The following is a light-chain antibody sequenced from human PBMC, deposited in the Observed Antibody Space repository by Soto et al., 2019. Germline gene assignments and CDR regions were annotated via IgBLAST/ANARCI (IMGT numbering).Light chain of an antibody. CDR2: GAS. CDR3: QQYGSPPIT. Sequence: EIVLTQSPGTLSLFPGQRVTLSCRASQSVSSPYLAWYQQKPGQAPRLLIYGASSRATGIPDRFTGSGSGTDFTLSISGLEPEDFAVYYCQQYGSPPITFGQGTRLEIK. J-gene: IGKJ5*01. V-gene: IGKV3-20*01. CDR1: QSVSSPY.